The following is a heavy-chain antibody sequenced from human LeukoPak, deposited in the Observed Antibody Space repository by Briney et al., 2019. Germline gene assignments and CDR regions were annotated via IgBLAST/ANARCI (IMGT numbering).Heavy chain of an antibody. Sequence: GGSLRLSCAASGFTFSSYAMSWVRQAPGKGLEWVSAISGSGGSTYYADSVKGRFTISRDNSKNTLYLQMNSLRAEDTAVYYSAKGDPPAQTYYYDSSGYLFDYWGQRTLVTVSS. J-gene: IGHJ4*02. V-gene: IGHV3-23*01. CDR2: ISGSGGST. D-gene: IGHD3-22*01. CDR3: AKGDPPAQTYYYDSSGYLFDY. CDR1: GFTFSSYA.